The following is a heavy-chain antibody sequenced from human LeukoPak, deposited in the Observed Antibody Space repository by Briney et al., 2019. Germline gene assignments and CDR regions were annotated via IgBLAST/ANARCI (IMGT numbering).Heavy chain of an antibody. CDR2: IIPIFGTA. Sequence: ASVKVSCKASGGTFSSYAISWVRQAPGQGLEWMGGIIPIFGTANYAQKFQGRVTITADKSTSTAYMELSSLRSEDTAVYYCARVPLGEKLTGFDYWGQGTLVTVSS. CDR3: ARVPLGEKLTGFDY. D-gene: IGHD4-17*01. CDR1: GGTFSSYA. J-gene: IGHJ4*02. V-gene: IGHV1-69*06.